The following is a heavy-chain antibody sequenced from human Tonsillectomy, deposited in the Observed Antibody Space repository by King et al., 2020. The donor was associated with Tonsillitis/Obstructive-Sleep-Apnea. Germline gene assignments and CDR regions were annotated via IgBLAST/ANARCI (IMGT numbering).Heavy chain of an antibody. Sequence: QLQESGPGLVKPSETLSLTCTVSGGSISSSSYYWGWIRQPPGKGLEWIGSIYYSGSTYYNPSLKSRVTISVDTSKNQFSLKLSSVTAADTAVYYCARPDTVMVTFDYWGQGTLVTVSS. CDR3: ARPDTVMVTFDY. J-gene: IGHJ4*02. CDR1: GGSISSSSYY. D-gene: IGHD5-18*01. CDR2: IYYSGST. V-gene: IGHV4-39*01.